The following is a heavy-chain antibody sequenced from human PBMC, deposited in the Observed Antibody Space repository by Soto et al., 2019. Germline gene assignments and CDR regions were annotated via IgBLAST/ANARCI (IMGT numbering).Heavy chain of an antibody. J-gene: IGHJ5*02. CDR1: GYSFNTYG. CDR2: ISGYNGRT. Sequence: QIHLVQSGAEVKKPGASVKVSCKASGYSFNTYGVSSVRQAPGQGLEWMGWISGYNGRTYYAQKFQGRVTMTTDTSTTTAYMEVRSLRSDDTAVYYCARDFEDRRSYDCFDPWGQGTPVTVSS. CDR3: ARDFEDRRSYDCFDP. V-gene: IGHV1-18*01.